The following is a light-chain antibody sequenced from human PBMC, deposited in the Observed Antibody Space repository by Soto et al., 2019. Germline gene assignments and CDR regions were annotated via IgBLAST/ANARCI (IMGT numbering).Light chain of an antibody. J-gene: IGKJ1*01. V-gene: IGKV1D-12*01. CDR1: QAISTW. CDR2: SAS. Sequence: DIQMTQSPSSVSASVGDRVTITCRASQAISTWLAWYQQNPGKDPKLLIYSASNLQSGVPSRFSGSGSGTDFTLTISSLQPEDCATYYCQQANSFPRTFGQGTKVEIK. CDR3: QQANSFPRT.